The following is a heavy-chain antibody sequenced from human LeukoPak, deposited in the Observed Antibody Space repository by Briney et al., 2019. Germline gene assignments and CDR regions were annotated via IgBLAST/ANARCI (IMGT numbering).Heavy chain of an antibody. Sequence: PEASVKVSCKASGYSFITYGISWVRQAPGQGLEWMGWVSSYNGNTRYAQKLQGRVTMTTDTSTNTAYMELRSLRSDDTAVYYCARDRDAISSGWLTDYWGQGTLVTVSS. V-gene: IGHV1-18*01. CDR3: ARDRDAISSGWLTDY. CDR2: VSSYNGNT. CDR1: GYSFITYG. D-gene: IGHD6-19*01. J-gene: IGHJ4*02.